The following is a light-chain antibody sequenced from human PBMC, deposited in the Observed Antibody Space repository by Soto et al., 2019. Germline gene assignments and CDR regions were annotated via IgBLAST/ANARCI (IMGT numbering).Light chain of an antibody. CDR1: SSNIGRNY. V-gene: IGLV1-47*02. Sequence: QSVLSQPPSASGARGQRVTMSCSGSSSNIGRNYIYWYQQLPGTAPKLLIYGNTQRPSGVPDRFSGSKSGTSVSLAISGLRSEDEADYYCAAWDDSLRGYVFGTGTKVTVL. CDR3: AAWDDSLRGYV. CDR2: GNT. J-gene: IGLJ1*01.